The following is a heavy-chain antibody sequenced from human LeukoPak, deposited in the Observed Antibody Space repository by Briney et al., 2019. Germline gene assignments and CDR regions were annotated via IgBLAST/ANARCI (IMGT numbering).Heavy chain of an antibody. CDR1: GFTFNSYA. V-gene: IGHV3-23*01. CDR2: ISGSGGNT. D-gene: IGHD3-16*01. CDR3: ARLLGEATIYDL. J-gene: IGHJ5*02. Sequence: GGSLRLSCAASGFTFNSYAMSWVRQAPGKGLEWVSAISGSGGNTYYADSVKGRFSISRDNAKNSLSLQMNSLRAEDTAMYYCARLLGEATIYDLWGQGTLVTVSS.